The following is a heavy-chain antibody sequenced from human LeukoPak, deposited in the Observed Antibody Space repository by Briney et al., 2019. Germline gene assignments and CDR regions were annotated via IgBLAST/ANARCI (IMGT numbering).Heavy chain of an antibody. Sequence: ASVKVSCKASGYTFTSYGISWVQQAPGQGLEWMGWISAYNGNTNYAQKLQGRVTMTTDTSTSTAYMELRSLRSDDTAVYYCARGGEGWLRLTHFDYWGQGTLVTVSS. V-gene: IGHV1-18*01. CDR3: ARGGEGWLRLTHFDY. J-gene: IGHJ4*02. D-gene: IGHD5-12*01. CDR2: ISAYNGNT. CDR1: GYTFTSYG.